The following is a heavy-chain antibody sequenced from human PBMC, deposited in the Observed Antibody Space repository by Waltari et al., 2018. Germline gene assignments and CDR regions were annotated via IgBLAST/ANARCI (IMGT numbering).Heavy chain of an antibody. CDR3: AKGGGGTRDGMDV. CDR2: IANSGTP. V-gene: IGHV4-31*01. D-gene: IGHD2-2*01. J-gene: IGHJ6*02. Sequence: QVQLQQSGPGLVKPSQTLTLICTVSGGSMTSEYSYWSWIRQHPGKGLEWIGFIANSGTPYYNPSLNSVVDMSIDTSKNQFSLKVNSVTAADTAVYYCAKGGGGTRDGMDVWGQGTTVTVSS. CDR1: GGSMTSEYSY.